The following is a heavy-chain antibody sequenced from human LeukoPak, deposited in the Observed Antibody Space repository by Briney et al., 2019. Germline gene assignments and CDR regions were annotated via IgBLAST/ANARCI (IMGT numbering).Heavy chain of an antibody. CDR1: GFTFSNYW. CDR2: INSDGSST. Sequence: PGGSLGLSCAASGFTFSNYWMHWVRQAPGKGLVWVSRINSDGSSTSYADSVKGRFTISRDNAKNTLYLQMNSLRAEDTAVYYCTRGVTYFDYWGQGTLVTVSS. CDR3: TRGVTYFDY. V-gene: IGHV3-74*01. D-gene: IGHD4-23*01. J-gene: IGHJ4*02.